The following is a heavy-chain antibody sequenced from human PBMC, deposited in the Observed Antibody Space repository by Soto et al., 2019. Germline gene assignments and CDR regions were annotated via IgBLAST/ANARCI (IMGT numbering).Heavy chain of an antibody. J-gene: IGHJ4*02. CDR3: AKDPAVAAPGRVDY. Sequence: QVQLVESGGGVVQPGRSLRLSCAASGFTFSSYGMHWVRQAPGKGLEWVAVISYDGSNKYYADSVKGRFTISRDNSKNLLYLQMNSLRAEDTAVYYCAKDPAVAAPGRVDYWGQGTLVTVSS. D-gene: IGHD6-19*01. CDR2: ISYDGSNK. V-gene: IGHV3-30*18. CDR1: GFTFSSYG.